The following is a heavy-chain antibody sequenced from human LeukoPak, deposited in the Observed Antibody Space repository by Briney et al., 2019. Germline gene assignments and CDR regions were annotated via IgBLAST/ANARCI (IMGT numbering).Heavy chain of an antibody. J-gene: IGHJ4*02. CDR2: INHSGST. CDR1: GASFSGYY. Sequence: SETLSLTCAVYGASFSGYYWSWIRQPPGKGLEWIGEINHSGSTNYNPSLKSRVTISVDTSKNQFSLKLSSVTAADTAVYYCARGRVAVAGTNFDYWGQGTLVTVSS. D-gene: IGHD6-19*01. V-gene: IGHV4-34*01. CDR3: ARGRVAVAGTNFDY.